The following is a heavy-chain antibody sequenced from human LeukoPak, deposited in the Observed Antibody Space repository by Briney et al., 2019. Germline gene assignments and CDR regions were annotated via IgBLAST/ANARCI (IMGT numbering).Heavy chain of an antibody. CDR2: IYYSGST. CDR3: ARHKEGAGSYCDY. CDR1: GDSMTSTVYY. V-gene: IGHV4-39*01. Sequence: PSETLSLTCNVSGDSMTSTVYYWGWIRQPPGKGLEWIGSIYYSGSTYYHPSLKSRVTMSVATSKNQFSLKVNSVTAADTAVYYCARHKEGAGSYCDYWGQGTLVTVSS. D-gene: IGHD3-10*01. J-gene: IGHJ4*02.